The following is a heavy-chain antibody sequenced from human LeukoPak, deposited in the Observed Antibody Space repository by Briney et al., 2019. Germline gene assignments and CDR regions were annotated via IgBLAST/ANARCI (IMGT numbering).Heavy chain of an antibody. D-gene: IGHD6-13*01. CDR3: TTAPGIAADGMATFDY. CDR1: GFTLINAW. CDR2: IKSKTDGGTT. Sequence: GGSMRLASAASGFTLINAWMTWVRQAPGKGLEWVGRIKSKTDGGTTDYAAPVKGRFTISRDDSKNTLYLQMNSLKTEDTAVYYCTTAPGIAADGMATFDYWGQGTQVTVSS. V-gene: IGHV3-15*01. J-gene: IGHJ4*02.